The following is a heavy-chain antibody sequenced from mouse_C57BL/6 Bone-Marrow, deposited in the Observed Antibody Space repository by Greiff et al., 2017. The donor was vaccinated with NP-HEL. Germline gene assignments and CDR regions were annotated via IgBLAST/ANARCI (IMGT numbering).Heavy chain of an antibody. CDR2: INPYNGGT. CDR3: ARYGDQIYYDYLFAY. Sequence: VQLQQSGPVLVKPGASVKMSCKASGYTFTDYYMNWVKQSPGQSLEWIGVINPYNGGTSYNQKFKGKATLTVDKSSSTAYMELNSLTSEDSAVDYCARYGDQIYYDYLFAYWGQGTLVTVSA. J-gene: IGHJ3*01. CDR1: GYTFTDYY. D-gene: IGHD2-4*01. V-gene: IGHV1-19*01.